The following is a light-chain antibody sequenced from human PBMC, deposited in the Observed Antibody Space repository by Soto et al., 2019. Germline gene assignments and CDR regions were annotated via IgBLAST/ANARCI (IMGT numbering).Light chain of an antibody. CDR2: AAS. Sequence: EIALTQSPGTLSLSPGERATLSCRASQGVGNKYLAWYQQRPGQAPSLLIYAASSRATGVPDTFSGSESGTDFTLTISRLEPEDFAVYYCQQYTNAHGITFGQGTRLEIK. CDR3: QQYTNAHGIT. V-gene: IGKV3-20*01. CDR1: QGVGNKY. J-gene: IGKJ5*01.